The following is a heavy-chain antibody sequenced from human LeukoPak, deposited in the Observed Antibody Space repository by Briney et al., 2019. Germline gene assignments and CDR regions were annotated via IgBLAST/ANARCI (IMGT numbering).Heavy chain of an antibody. V-gene: IGHV4-39*01. Sequence: PSETLSLTCSVSGGSLSSSNPYWGWIRQPPGKGLEWIGTLSYDGNTFYNPSLKSRIPIPVDTSKSQFPLRLSSVTPADTALYYCARHIQGTNVCDEWGQGTLVTVPS. CDR2: LSYDGNT. D-gene: IGHD2-21*01. J-gene: IGHJ4*02. CDR1: GGSLSSSNPY. CDR3: ARHIQGTNVCDE.